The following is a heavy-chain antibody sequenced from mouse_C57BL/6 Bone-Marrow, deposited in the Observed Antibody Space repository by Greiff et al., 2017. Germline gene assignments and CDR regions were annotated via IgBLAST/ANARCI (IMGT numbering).Heavy chain of an antibody. CDR3: ARWDYYGGSDY. V-gene: IGHV1-7*01. CDR1: GYTFTSYW. D-gene: IGHD1-1*01. J-gene: IGHJ2*01. CDR2: INPSSGYT. Sequence: VKLVESGAELAKPGASVKLSCKASGYTFTSYWMHWVKQRPGQGLEWIGYINPSSGYTKYNQKFKDKAPLTADKSSSTAYMQLSSLTYEDSAVYYCARWDYYGGSDYWGQGTTLTVSS.